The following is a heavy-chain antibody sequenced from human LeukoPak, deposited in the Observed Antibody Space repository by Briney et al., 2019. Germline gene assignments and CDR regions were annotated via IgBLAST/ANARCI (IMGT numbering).Heavy chain of an antibody. Sequence: GGSLRLSCAASGFSFSNYNMNWVRQAPGQGLEWLSSISATGSYIYYADSVKGRFTISRDNAKSSLYLQMNSLRVEDTAVYYCARGGLAYCGGDCYSLDAFDIWGQGTMVTVSS. CDR2: ISATGSYI. J-gene: IGHJ3*02. CDR1: GFSFSNYN. CDR3: ARGGLAYCGGDCYSLDAFDI. D-gene: IGHD2-21*02. V-gene: IGHV3-21*01.